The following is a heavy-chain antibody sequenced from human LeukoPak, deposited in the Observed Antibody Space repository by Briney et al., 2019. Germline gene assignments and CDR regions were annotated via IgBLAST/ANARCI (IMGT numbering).Heavy chain of an antibody. J-gene: IGHJ4*02. D-gene: IGHD1-26*01. CDR1: GGSISSYY. CDR2: IYYSGST. V-gene: IGHV4-59*01. CDR3: ARASRVGAQLDY. Sequence: SETLSLTCTVSGGSISSYYWSWIRQPPGKELEWIGYIYYSGSTNYNPSLKSRVTISVDTSKNQFSLKLSSVTAADTAVYYCARASRVGAQLDYWGQGTLVTVSS.